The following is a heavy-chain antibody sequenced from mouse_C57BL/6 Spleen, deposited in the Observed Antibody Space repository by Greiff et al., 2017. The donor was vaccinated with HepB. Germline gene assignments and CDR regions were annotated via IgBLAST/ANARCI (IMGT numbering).Heavy chain of an antibody. CDR1: GYTFTSYW. V-gene: IGHV1-53*01. CDR2: INPSNGGT. Sequence: QVQLKQPGTELVKPGASVKLSCKASGYTFTSYWMHWVKQRPGQGLEWIGNINPSNGGTNYNEKFKSKATLTVDKSSSTAYMQLSSLTSEDSAVYYCAREGLLLRGMDYWGQGTSVTVSS. CDR3: AREGLLLRGMDY. D-gene: IGHD1-1*01. J-gene: IGHJ4*01.